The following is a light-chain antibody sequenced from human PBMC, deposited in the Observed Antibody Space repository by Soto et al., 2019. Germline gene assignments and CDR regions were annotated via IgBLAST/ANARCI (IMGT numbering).Light chain of an antibody. CDR2: VNSDGSY. Sequence: QLVLAQSPSASASLGGSVRLTCTLSSGHTTYVIAWHQQQAEKAPRYLMKVNSDGSYIKGDGIPDRFSGSSSGAERYLTISRLQSEDDGDYYCRTWGTDIRACGGGTKLTVL. V-gene: IGLV4-69*01. CDR3: RTWGTDIRA. J-gene: IGLJ3*02. CDR1: SGHTTYV.